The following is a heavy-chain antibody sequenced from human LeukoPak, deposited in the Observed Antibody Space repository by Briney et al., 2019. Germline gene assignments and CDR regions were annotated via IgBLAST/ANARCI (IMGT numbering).Heavy chain of an antibody. V-gene: IGHV4-4*07. D-gene: IGHD1-26*01. J-gene: IGHJ5*02. CDR3: ARDRGVRGGSYGTWFDP. CDR2: IYTSGST. Sequence: PSETLSRTCTVSGGSISSYYWSWIRQPAGKGLEWIGRIYTSGSTNYNPSLKSRVTMSVDTSKNQFSLKLSSVTAADTAVYYCARDRGVRGGSYGTWFDPWGQGTLVTVSS. CDR1: GGSISSYY.